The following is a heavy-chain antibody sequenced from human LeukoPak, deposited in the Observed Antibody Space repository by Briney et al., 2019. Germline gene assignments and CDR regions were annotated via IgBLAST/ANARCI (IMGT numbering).Heavy chain of an antibody. D-gene: IGHD6-13*01. CDR1: GYTLTELS. CDR3: ATLGGLVAAALYYFDY. J-gene: IGHJ4*02. Sequence: ASVKVSCKVSGYTLTELSMHWVRQAPGKGLEWMGGFDPEDGETIYAQKFQGRVTMTEDTSTDTAYVELSSLRSEDTAVYYCATLGGLVAAALYYFDYWGQGTLVTVSS. CDR2: FDPEDGET. V-gene: IGHV1-24*01.